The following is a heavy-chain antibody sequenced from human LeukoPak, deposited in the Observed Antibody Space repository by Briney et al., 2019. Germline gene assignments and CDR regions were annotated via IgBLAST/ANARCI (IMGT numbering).Heavy chain of an antibody. V-gene: IGHV3-15*01. CDR2: TKSKTDGGTT. D-gene: IGHD1-26*01. CDR3: TTAVGATGNYYGMDV. J-gene: IGHJ6*02. CDR1: GFTFSNAW. Sequence: PGGSLRLSCAASGFTFSNAWMSWVRQAPGKGLEWVGRTKSKTDGGTTDYAAPVKGRFTISRDDSKNTLYLQMNSLKTEDTAVYYCTTAVGATGNYYGMDVWGQGTTVTVSS.